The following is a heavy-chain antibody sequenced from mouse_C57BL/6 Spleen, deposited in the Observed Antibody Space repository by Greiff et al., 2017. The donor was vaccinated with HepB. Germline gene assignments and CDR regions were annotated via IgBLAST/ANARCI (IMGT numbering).Heavy chain of an antibody. Sequence: EVKLMESGGGLVQPGGSLSLSCAASGFTFTDYYMSWVRQPPGKALEWLGFIRNKANGYTTEYSASVKGRFTISRDNSQSILYLQMNALRAEDSATYYCARSLEFAYWGQGTLVTVSA. D-gene: IGHD2-10*02. CDR3: ARSLEFAY. CDR1: GFTFTDYY. CDR2: IRNKANGYTT. J-gene: IGHJ3*01. V-gene: IGHV7-3*01.